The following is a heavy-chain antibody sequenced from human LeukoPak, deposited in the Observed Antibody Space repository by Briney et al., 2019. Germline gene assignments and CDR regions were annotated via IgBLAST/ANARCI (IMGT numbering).Heavy chain of an antibody. V-gene: IGHV5-51*01. Sequence: GESLKISCKGSGHSFTSYWIGWVRQMPGKGLEWMGIIYPGDSDTRYSPSFQGQVTISADKSISTAYLQWSSLKASDTAMYYCARNRYCSSTSCDDSPDYWGQGTLVTVSS. CDR2: IYPGDSDT. CDR3: ARNRYCSSTSCDDSPDY. CDR1: GHSFTSYW. D-gene: IGHD2-2*01. J-gene: IGHJ4*02.